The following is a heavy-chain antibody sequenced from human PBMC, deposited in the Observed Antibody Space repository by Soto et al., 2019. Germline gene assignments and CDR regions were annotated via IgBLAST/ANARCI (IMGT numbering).Heavy chain of an antibody. J-gene: IGHJ4*02. D-gene: IGHD6-13*01. CDR2: ISYDGSNK. Sequence: GGSLRLSCAASGFTFSSYGMHWVRQAPGKGLEWVAVISYDGSNKYYADSVKGRFTISRDNSKNTLYLQMNSLRAEDTAVYYCAKGSLTNSWYFDYWGQGTLVTVSS. CDR3: AKGSLTNSWYFDY. CDR1: GFTFSSYG. V-gene: IGHV3-30*18.